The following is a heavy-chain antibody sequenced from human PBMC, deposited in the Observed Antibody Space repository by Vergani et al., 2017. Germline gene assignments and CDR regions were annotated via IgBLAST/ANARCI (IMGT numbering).Heavy chain of an antibody. V-gene: IGHV4-34*01. J-gene: IGHJ3*02. Sequence: QVQLQQWGAGLLKPSETLSLTCAVYGGSFSGYYWSWIRQPPGKGLEWIGEINHSGSTNYNPSLKSRVTISVDTSKNQFSLKLSSVTAADTAVYYCARGQAFDIWGKGTMVTVSS. CDR2: INHSGST. CDR1: GGSFSGYY. CDR3: ARGQAFDI.